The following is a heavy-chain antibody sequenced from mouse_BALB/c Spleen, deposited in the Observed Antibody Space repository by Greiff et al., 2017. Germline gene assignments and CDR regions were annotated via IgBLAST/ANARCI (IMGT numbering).Heavy chain of an antibody. V-gene: IGHV5-12-2*01. CDR1: GFTFSSYT. CDR3: ARAGYYYGSSYAAWFAY. Sequence: DVMLVESGGGLVQPGGSLKLSCAASGFTFSSYTMSWVRQTPEKRLEWVAYISNGGGSTYYPDTVKGRFTISRDNAKNTLYLQMSSLKSEDTAMYYCARAGYYYGSSYAAWFAYWGQGTLVTVSA. CDR2: ISNGGGST. J-gene: IGHJ3*01. D-gene: IGHD1-1*01.